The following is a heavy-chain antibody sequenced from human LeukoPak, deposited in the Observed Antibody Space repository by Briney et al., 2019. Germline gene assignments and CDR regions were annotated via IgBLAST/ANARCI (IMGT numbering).Heavy chain of an antibody. CDR1: GFTFSDYY. J-gene: IGHJ6*03. V-gene: IGHV3-74*01. CDR2: INSDGSST. Sequence: GGSLRLSCAASGFTFSDYYMSWIRQAPGKGLVWVSRINSDGSSTSYADSVKGRFTISRDNAKNTLYLQMNSLRAEDTAVYYCARVGAGMDVWGKGTTVTISS. CDR3: ARVGAGMDV.